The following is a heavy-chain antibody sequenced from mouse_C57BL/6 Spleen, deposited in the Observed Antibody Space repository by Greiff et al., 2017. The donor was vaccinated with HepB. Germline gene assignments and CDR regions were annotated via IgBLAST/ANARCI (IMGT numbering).Heavy chain of an antibody. Sequence: QSVTFLSTPGASLKMSCKTSGSTFTSYWMHWVKQRPGQGVEWIGAIYPGNSDTSYNQKFKGKAKLTAVTSASTAYMELSSLTTEDSAVYYCSGWTVVATDYFDYWGQGTTLTVSS. CDR3: SGWTVVATDYFDY. J-gene: IGHJ2*01. CDR1: GSTFTSYW. V-gene: IGHV1-5*01. CDR2: IYPGNSDT. D-gene: IGHD1-1*01.